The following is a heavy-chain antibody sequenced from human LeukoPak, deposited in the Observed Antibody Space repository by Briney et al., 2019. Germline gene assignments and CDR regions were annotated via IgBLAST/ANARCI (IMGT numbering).Heavy chain of an antibody. CDR2: IYSGGST. D-gene: IGHD3-3*02. CDR3: ATRSLISPY. J-gene: IGHJ4*02. Sequence: SGGSLRLSCAASGFAVRHNYMSWVRQAPGKGLEWVSCIYSGGSTDYADSVKGRFTISRDNSRNTLYLQMNRLRAEDTAVYYCATRSLISPYWGQGTLVTVSS. CDR1: GFAVRHNY. V-gene: IGHV3-53*01.